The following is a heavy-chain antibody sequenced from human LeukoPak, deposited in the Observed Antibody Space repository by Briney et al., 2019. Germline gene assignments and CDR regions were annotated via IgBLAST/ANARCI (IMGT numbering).Heavy chain of an antibody. D-gene: IGHD2-21*02. CDR1: GFTFNTYA. Sequence: PGGSLRLSCSASGFTFNTYAMSWVRQARGKGLEWVSDITGNGGSTYYADSVKGRFTISRDNSKNTLYLQMNSLGGEDTAVYYCAKADSARGVTLKSPIDYWGQGTLVAVSS. CDR3: AKADSARGVTLKSPIDY. CDR2: ITGNGGST. J-gene: IGHJ4*02. V-gene: IGHV3-23*01.